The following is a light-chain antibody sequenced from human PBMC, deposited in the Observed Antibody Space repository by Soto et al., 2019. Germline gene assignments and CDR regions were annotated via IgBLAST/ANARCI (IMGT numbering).Light chain of an antibody. V-gene: IGKV1-39*01. CDR1: QSISSY. J-gene: IGKJ1*01. CDR3: QPYENYWT. Sequence: DIQMTQSPSSLSASVGDRVTITCRASQSISSYLNWYQQKPGKAPKLLIYDASNLASGVPSRFSGSGSGTEFTLPISNLQPADFATYYCQPYENYWTFGQGTKVEI. CDR2: DAS.